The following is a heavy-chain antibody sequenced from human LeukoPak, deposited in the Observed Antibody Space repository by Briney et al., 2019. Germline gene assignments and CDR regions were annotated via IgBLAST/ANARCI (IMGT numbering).Heavy chain of an antibody. J-gene: IGHJ4*02. CDR3: AKDRGGGRSGYYLFDY. D-gene: IGHD3-22*01. CDR1: GFTFSSYA. Sequence: GSLRLSCAASGFTFSSYAMSWVRQAPGRGLEWVSAISGSGGSTYYADSVKGRFTISRDNSKNTLYLQMNSLRAEDTAVYYCAKDRGGGRSGYYLFDYWGQGTLVTVSS. CDR2: ISGSGGST. V-gene: IGHV3-23*01.